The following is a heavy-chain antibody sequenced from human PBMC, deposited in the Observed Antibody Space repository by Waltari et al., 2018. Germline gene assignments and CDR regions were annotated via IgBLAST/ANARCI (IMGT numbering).Heavy chain of an antibody. CDR3: ARGYNCGWYYFDY. Sequence: QVQLVQSGSELKKPGASVKVSCKASGYTFTSYAMNWVRQAPGQGLEGMGRNNPTTGTPPYAQGFTGRVVFSLDTSVSTAYLQISSLKAEDTAVYYCARGYNCGWYYFDYWGQGTLVTVSS. V-gene: IGHV7-4-1*02. CDR1: GYTFTSYA. CDR2: NNPTTGTP. J-gene: IGHJ4*02. D-gene: IGHD1-20*01.